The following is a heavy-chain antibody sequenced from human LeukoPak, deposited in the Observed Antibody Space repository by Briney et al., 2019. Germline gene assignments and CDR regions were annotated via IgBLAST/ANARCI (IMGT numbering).Heavy chain of an antibody. Sequence: PGGSLRLSCAASGFNFNYYAMSWVRQAPGKGLEWVSGISDNEEVPYYTDSVKGRFPISRDNAKNTVYLQLNNLRADDTAVYFCARHDSFIPYWGQGTLVSVSS. V-gene: IGHV3-23*01. CDR1: GFNFNYYA. CDR3: ARHDSFIPY. J-gene: IGHJ4*02. CDR2: ISDNEEVP. D-gene: IGHD5-18*01.